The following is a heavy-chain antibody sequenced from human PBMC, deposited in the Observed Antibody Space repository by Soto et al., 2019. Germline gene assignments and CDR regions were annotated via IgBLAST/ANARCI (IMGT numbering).Heavy chain of an antibody. CDR2: MDPNSGST. J-gene: IGHJ6*02. CDR3: ARERKFDFWRKGLDV. Sequence: VASVKVSCKASGYTLTTYDINWVRQAPGQGLEWLGWMDPNSGSTGYAQNFQGRITMTRNISRNTAHMELSSLQSEDTAVYYCARERKFDFWRKGLDVWGQGTTVTVSS. D-gene: IGHD3-3*01. CDR1: GYTLTTYD. V-gene: IGHV1-8*01.